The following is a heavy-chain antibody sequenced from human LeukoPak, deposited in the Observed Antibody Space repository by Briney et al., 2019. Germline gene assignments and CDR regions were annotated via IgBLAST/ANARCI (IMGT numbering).Heavy chain of an antibody. Sequence: GGSLRLSCAASGFTFSSYSMNWVRQAPGKGLEWVSYISSSSSTIYYADSVKGRFTISRDSAKNSLYLQMNSLRAEDTAVYYCARDHYDSSGYWGQGTLVTVSS. J-gene: IGHJ4*02. CDR2: ISSSSSTI. CDR1: GFTFSSYS. V-gene: IGHV3-48*01. D-gene: IGHD3-22*01. CDR3: ARDHYDSSGY.